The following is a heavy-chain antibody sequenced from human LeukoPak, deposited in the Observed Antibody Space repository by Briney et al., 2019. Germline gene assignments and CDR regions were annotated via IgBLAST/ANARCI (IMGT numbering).Heavy chain of an antibody. J-gene: IGHJ4*02. CDR3: TLAPGDGDY. D-gene: IGHD3-16*01. Sequence: GGSLRLSCTASGFTVGDCDMRWVRQAPGKGLEWVGVIRSKAYGGTTGYAASVKGRFTISRYDSKSIAYLQMTSLKTEDTAVYFCTLAPGDGDYWGQGTLVTVSS. V-gene: IGHV3-49*04. CDR2: IRSKAYGGTT. CDR1: GFTVGDCD.